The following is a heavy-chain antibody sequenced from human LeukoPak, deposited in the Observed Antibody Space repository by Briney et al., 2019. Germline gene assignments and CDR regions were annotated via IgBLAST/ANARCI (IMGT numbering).Heavy chain of an antibody. J-gene: IGHJ5*02. CDR3: ARIGYSSGQEGFDP. Sequence: SVKVSCKASGGTFSSYAISWVRQAPGQGLEWMGGIIPIFGTANYAQKFQGRVTITADKSTSTAYMGLSSLRSEDTAVYYCARIGYSSGQEGFDPWGQGTLVTVSS. D-gene: IGHD6-19*01. CDR2: IIPIFGTA. CDR1: GGTFSSYA. V-gene: IGHV1-69*06.